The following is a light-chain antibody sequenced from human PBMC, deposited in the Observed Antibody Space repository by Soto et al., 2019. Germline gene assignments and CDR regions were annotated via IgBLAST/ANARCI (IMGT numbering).Light chain of an antibody. CDR1: RSDVGAYNF. J-gene: IGLJ1*01. CDR2: DVN. V-gene: IGLV2-11*01. CDR3: CSYAGSYTYV. Sequence: QSALTQPRSVSGSPGQSVTISCTGTRSDVGAYNFLSWYQQHPGKAPKLMIYDVNKRPSGVPDRFSGTKSGNTASLTISGLQAEDEADYYCCSYAGSYTYVFGTGTKLTVL.